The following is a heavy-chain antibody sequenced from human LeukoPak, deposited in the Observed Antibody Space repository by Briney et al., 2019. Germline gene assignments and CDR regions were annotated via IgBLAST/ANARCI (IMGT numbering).Heavy chain of an antibody. CDR2: ISSSSSTI. V-gene: IGHV3-48*01. CDR1: GFTFSSYS. D-gene: IGHD2-2*01. CDR3: ARGPTTYQLPNLDY. J-gene: IGHJ4*02. Sequence: GGSLRLSCVASGFTFSSYSMNWVRQAPGKGLEWVSYISSSSSTIYYADSVKGRFTISRDNAKNSLYLQMNSLRAEDTAVYHCARGPTTYQLPNLDYWGQGTLVTVSS.